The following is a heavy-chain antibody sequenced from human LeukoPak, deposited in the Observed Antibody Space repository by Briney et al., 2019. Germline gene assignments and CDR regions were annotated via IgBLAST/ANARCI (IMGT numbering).Heavy chain of an antibody. CDR1: GYTFTGYY. D-gene: IGHD6-13*01. CDR2: INPNSGGT. V-gene: IGHV1-2*02. CDR3: AMPSWYLGAFDI. J-gene: IGHJ3*02. Sequence: ASVKVSCKASGYTFTGYYMHWVRQAPGQGLEWMGWINPNSGGTNYAQKFQGRVTMTRDTSISTAYMELSRLRSDDTAVYYCAMPSWYLGAFDIWGQGTMVTVSS.